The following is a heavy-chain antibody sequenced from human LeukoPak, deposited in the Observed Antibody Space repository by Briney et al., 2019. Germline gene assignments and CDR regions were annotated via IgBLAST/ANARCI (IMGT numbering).Heavy chain of an antibody. D-gene: IGHD3-22*01. CDR1: GGSISSYY. J-gene: IGHJ3*02. CDR3: ARGSHYYDSYGVDAFDI. V-gene: IGHV4-59*01. Sequence: SETLSLTCTVSGGSISSYYWSWIRQPPGKGLEWIGYIYYSGSTNYNPSLKSRVTISVDTSKNQFSLKLSSVTAADTAVYYCARGSHYYDSYGVDAFDIWGQGTMATVSS. CDR2: IYYSGST.